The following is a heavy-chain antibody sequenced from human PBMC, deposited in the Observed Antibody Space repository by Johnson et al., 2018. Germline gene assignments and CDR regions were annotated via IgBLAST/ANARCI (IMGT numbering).Heavy chain of an antibody. J-gene: IGHJ1*01. CDR3: AREDRGYRSGYSH. CDR2: INPSAGST. CDR1: GYTFTSYY. D-gene: IGHD3-22*01. Sequence: QVQLVESGAEVKKXGASXKVXCKASGYTFTSYYMHWVRLAPGQGLEWMGVINPSAGSTSYAQKFQGRVSMTRDTSTRTVYMELSSLRPEDSAVYYCAREDRGYRSGYSHWGQGTLVTVSS. V-gene: IGHV1-46*01.